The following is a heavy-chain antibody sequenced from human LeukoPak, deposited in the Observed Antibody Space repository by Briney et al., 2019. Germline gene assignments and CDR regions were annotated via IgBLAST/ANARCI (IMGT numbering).Heavy chain of an antibody. J-gene: IGHJ5*02. CDR3: ATGGIAAAGTGNWFDP. Sequence: ASVKISCKVSGYTFTDYYMHWGQQAPGKGLEWMGLVDPEDGETIYAEKFQGRVTITADTSTDTAYMELSSLRSEDTPVYYCATGGIAAAGTGNWFDPWGQGTLVTVSS. CDR1: GYTFTDYY. V-gene: IGHV1-69-2*01. D-gene: IGHD6-13*01. CDR2: VDPEDGET.